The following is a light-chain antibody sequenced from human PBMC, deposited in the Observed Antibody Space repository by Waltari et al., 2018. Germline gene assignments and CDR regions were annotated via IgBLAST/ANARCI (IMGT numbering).Light chain of an antibody. CDR3: SSYTPSGTLV. J-gene: IGLJ2*01. CDR2: DLR. V-gene: IGLV2-18*02. Sequence: LTQPPSVSGSPGQSVTISSSGTSSSVGTYNLVSWYQQPPGTAPNLIIFDLRSRPSGVPDRFSGSKSGSTASLTISGLQAEDEGDYYCSSYTPSGTLVFGGGTKLTVL. CDR1: SSSVGTYNL.